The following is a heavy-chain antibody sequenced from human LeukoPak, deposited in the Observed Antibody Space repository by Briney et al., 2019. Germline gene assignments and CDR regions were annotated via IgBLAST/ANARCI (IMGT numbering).Heavy chain of an antibody. V-gene: IGHV3-21*01. J-gene: IGHJ4*02. CDR3: ARVPLYCSGGSCYRIDY. D-gene: IGHD2-15*01. Sequence: GASVKVSCMASGYTFTGYYMHWVRQAPGKGLEWVSSISSSSSYIYYADSVKGRFTISRDNAKNSLYLQMNSLRAEDTAVYYCARVPLYCSGGSCYRIDYWGQGTLVTVSS. CDR1: GYTFTGYY. CDR2: ISSSSSYI.